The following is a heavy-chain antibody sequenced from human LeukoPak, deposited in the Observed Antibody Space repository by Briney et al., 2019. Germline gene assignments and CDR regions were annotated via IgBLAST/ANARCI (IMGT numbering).Heavy chain of an antibody. CDR2: ISAYNGNT. J-gene: IGHJ4*02. CDR3: ARDRYNWNAKDFDY. D-gene: IGHD1-1*01. Sequence: ASVKVSCKASRYTFTSYDISWVRQAPGQGLEWMGWISAYNGNTNYVQKLQGRVTMTTDTSTSTSYMELRSLRSDDTAVYYCARDRYNWNAKDFDYWGQGTLVTVSS. CDR1: RYTFTSYD. V-gene: IGHV1-18*01.